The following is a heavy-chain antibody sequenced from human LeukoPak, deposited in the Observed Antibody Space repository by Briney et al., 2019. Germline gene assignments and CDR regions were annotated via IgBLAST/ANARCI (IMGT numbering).Heavy chain of an antibody. Sequence: GGSLRLSCAASGFTFSSYGMHWVRQAPGKGLEWVSFIRYDGSNKYYADSVKGRFTISRDNSKSTLYLQMNSLRAEDTAVYYCARIGGRWGYYFDYWGQGTLVTVSS. CDR3: ARIGGRWGYYFDY. D-gene: IGHD7-27*01. V-gene: IGHV3-30*02. CDR1: GFTFSSYG. CDR2: IRYDGSNK. J-gene: IGHJ4*02.